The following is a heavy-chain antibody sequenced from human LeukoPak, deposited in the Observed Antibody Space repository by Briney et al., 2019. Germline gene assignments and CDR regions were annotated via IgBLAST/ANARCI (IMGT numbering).Heavy chain of an antibody. V-gene: IGHV4-4*09. D-gene: IGHD5-24*01. Sequence: SETLSLTCSVSGTSITPYSWSWIRQPPGRGLEWIGYFYTSGNTHQNPSLKSRVTMSIDASKNQFSLRLSSMTAADTAVYYCARHRAEMATITDDTFDMWGQGAMVTVSS. CDR3: ARHRAEMATITDDTFDM. CDR2: FYTSGNT. CDR1: GTSITPYS. J-gene: IGHJ3*02.